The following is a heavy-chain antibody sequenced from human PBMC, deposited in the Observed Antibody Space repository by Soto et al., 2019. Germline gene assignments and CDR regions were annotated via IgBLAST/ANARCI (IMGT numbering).Heavy chain of an antibody. Sequence: PSETLYLTCAVYGGSFSGYYWSWIRQPPGKGLEWIGEINHSGSTNYNPSLKSRVTISVDTSKNQFSLKLSSVTAADTAVDYCAAQFSSGWYYFDYWGQGTLVTVSS. CDR1: GGSFSGYY. J-gene: IGHJ4*02. V-gene: IGHV4-34*01. D-gene: IGHD6-19*01. CDR2: INHSGST. CDR3: AAQFSSGWYYFDY.